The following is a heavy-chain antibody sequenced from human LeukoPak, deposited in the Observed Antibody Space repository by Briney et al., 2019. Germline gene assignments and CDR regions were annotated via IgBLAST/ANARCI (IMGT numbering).Heavy chain of an antibody. D-gene: IGHD4-17*01. J-gene: IGHJ3*02. Sequence: SETLSLTCAVSGGSISSSNWWSWVRQPPGKGLEWIGDIYHSGSTNYNPSLKSRVTISVDKSKNQFSLKLSSVTAADTAVYYCARDPVGDYAGVNAFDIWGQGTMVTVSS. CDR2: IYHSGST. V-gene: IGHV4-4*02. CDR1: GGSISSSNW. CDR3: ARDPVGDYAGVNAFDI.